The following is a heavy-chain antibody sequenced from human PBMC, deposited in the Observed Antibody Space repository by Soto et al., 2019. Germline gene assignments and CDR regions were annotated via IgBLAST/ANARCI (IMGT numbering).Heavy chain of an antibody. D-gene: IGHD6-19*01. Sequence: EVQLVESGGDLVQPGGSLRLSCAASGFSFSDYWMSWVRQAPGKGLEWVANIKQDGSDMYHVDSVKGRFTISRDNAENSLYLQMNSLRAEDTAVYYCARSMGWRDAFDICGQGTMVTVSS. V-gene: IGHV3-7*01. J-gene: IGHJ3*02. CDR1: GFSFSDYW. CDR3: ARSMGWRDAFDI. CDR2: IKQDGSDM.